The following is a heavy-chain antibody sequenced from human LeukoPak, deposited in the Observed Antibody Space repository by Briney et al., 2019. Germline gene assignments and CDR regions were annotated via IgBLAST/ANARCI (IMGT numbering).Heavy chain of an antibody. CDR3: ASSMIVRDAFDI. J-gene: IGHJ3*02. V-gene: IGHV1-69*04. D-gene: IGHD3-22*01. CDR2: IIPILGIA. Sequence: SVKVSCKASGGTFSSYAISWVRQAPGQGLEWMGRIIPILGIASYAQKFQGRVTITADKSTSTAYMELSSLRSEDTAVYYCASSMIVRDAFDIWGQGTMVTVSS. CDR1: GGTFSSYA.